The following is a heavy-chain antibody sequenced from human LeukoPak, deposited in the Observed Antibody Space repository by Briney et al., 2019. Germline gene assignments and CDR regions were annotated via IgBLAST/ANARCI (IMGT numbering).Heavy chain of an antibody. D-gene: IGHD3-10*01. CDR1: GYRFTSYW. CDR2: IYPGDSDT. CDR3: ARNDYYFDF. Sequence: GESLKISCQGSGYRFTSYWIAWVRQMPGKGLEWMGIIYPGDSDTKYSPSFQGQVTFSVDTSISTAYLQWSSLQASDTAIYYCARNDYYFDFWAQGSLVTVSS. J-gene: IGHJ4*02. V-gene: IGHV5-51*01.